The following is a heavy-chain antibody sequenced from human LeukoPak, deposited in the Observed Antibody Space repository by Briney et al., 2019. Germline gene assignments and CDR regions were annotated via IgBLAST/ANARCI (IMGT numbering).Heavy chain of an antibody. CDR3: ARWDRSGSYWG. J-gene: IGHJ4*02. D-gene: IGHD1-26*01. Sequence: PGGSLRLSCAASGFTFSSYSMNWVRQAPGKGLEWVSYISSSGSTIYYADSVKGRFIISRDNAKNSLYLQMKSLRAEDTAVYHCARWDRSGSYWGWGQGTLVTVSS. V-gene: IGHV3-48*04. CDR2: ISSSGSTI. CDR1: GFTFSSYS.